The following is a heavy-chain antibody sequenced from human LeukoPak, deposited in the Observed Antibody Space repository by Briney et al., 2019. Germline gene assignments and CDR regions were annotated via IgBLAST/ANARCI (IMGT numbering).Heavy chain of an antibody. CDR2: TSYDGRNK. CDR3: AKRVAAADTDY. D-gene: IGHD6-13*01. Sequence: GGSLRLSCAASGFTFSSYSMNWVRQAPGKGLEWVAVTSYDGRNKDYADSVKGRFTISRDNSKNTLYLQMNSLRAEDTAVYYCAKRVAAADTDYWGQGTLVTVSS. CDR1: GFTFSSYS. J-gene: IGHJ4*02. V-gene: IGHV3-30*18.